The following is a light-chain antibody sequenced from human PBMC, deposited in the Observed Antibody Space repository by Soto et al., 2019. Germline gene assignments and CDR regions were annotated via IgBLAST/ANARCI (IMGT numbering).Light chain of an antibody. Sequence: ETVLTQSPATLSLSPGERATLSCGASQSVSINYLAWYQHKRGLAPRLLIYDASSRATGIPDRFSGSGSGTDFTLTISRLEPEDFAVYYCQQYGSSPTFGQGTRLEIK. V-gene: IGKV3D-20*01. CDR3: QQYGSSPT. CDR1: QSVSINY. J-gene: IGKJ5*01. CDR2: DAS.